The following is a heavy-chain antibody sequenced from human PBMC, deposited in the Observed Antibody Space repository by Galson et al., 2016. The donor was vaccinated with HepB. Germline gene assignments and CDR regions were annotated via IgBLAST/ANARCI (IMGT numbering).Heavy chain of an antibody. J-gene: IGHJ4*02. CDR1: GFTVSGTY. CDR2: IYDGRNR. V-gene: IGHV3-66*01. Sequence: SLRLSCAVSGFTVSGTYMSWVRQAPGKGLEFVSIIYDGRNRFYADSVRDRFTVSGDDPKNTVYLQMNSLRVEDTAIYYCVRYQNWGQGVLVAVS. CDR3: VRYQN.